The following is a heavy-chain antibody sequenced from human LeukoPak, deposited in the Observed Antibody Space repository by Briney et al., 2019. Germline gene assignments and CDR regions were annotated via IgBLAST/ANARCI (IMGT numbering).Heavy chain of an antibody. Sequence: GGSLRLSCVASGFTFDDYAMQWVRQAPGKGLEWVSGISWNSGSIGYADSVKGRFTISRDNAKNSLYLQMNSLRADDTAVYYCVKDSPPRYSGSPPAYWGQGTLVTVSS. CDR1: GFTFDDYA. J-gene: IGHJ4*02. CDR2: ISWNSGSI. V-gene: IGHV3-9*01. CDR3: VKDSPPRYSGSPPAY. D-gene: IGHD1-26*01.